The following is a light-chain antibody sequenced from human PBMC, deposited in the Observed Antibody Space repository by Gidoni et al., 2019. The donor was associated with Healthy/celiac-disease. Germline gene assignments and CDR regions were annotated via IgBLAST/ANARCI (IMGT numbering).Light chain of an antibody. V-gene: IGKV1-39*01. Sequence: DIQMTQSPSSLSASVGDRVTITCRASQSISSYLNWYQQKPGKAPKLLIYAASSLQSGVPSRFRGSGSGKDFNLTINSLQTEDFATYYCQQSYSTPFTFGQGTRLEIK. CDR2: AAS. J-gene: IGKJ5*01. CDR1: QSISSY. CDR3: QQSYSTPFT.